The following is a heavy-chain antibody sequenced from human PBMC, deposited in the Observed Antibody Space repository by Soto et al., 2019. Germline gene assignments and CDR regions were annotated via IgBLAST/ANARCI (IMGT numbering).Heavy chain of an antibody. CDR2: IIPIFGTA. J-gene: IGHJ5*02. V-gene: IGHV1-69*01. CDR3: ARDKGYYGSGSYGWFDP. D-gene: IGHD3-10*01. CDR1: GGTFSSYA. Sequence: QVQLVQSGAEVKKPGSSVKVSCKASGGTFSSYAISWVRQAPGQGLEWMGGIIPIFGTANYAQKFQGRVTITADESTSTAYMELSSLRSEDTAVYYCARDKGYYGSGSYGWFDPWGKGTLVTVSS.